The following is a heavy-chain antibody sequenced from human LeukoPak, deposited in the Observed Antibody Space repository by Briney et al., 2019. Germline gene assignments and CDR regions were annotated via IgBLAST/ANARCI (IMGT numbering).Heavy chain of an antibody. D-gene: IGHD2-2*01. CDR1: GFTFSSYS. J-gene: IGHJ6*03. CDR3: ARDKADCSSTSCYGENYYYYYYMDV. V-gene: IGHV3-21*01. Sequence: PGGSLRLSCAASGFTFSSYSMNWVRQAPGKGLEWVSSISSSSSYIYYADPVKGRFTISRDNAKNSLYLQMNSLRAEDTAVYYCARDKADCSSTSCYGENYYYYYYMDVWGKGTTVTASS. CDR2: ISSSSSYI.